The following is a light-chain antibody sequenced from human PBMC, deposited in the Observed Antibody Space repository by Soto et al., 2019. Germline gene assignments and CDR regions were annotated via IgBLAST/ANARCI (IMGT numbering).Light chain of an antibody. V-gene: IGKV3-15*01. Sequence: EIVMTQSPATLSVSPGERATLSCRASQSVSNYLAWYQQKPGQAPRLLIYGASTRDTGIPARFSGRGSETDFTVTISTLQSEECAVYYCQQYQDWPPLTFGGGKKVDIK. CDR2: GAS. CDR3: QQYQDWPPLT. J-gene: IGKJ4*01. CDR1: QSVSNY.